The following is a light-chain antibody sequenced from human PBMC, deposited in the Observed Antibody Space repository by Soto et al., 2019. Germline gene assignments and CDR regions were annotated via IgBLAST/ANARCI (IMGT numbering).Light chain of an antibody. J-gene: IGKJ3*01. CDR1: QGISSA. CDR2: AAS. CDR3: QQLNSYPLT. V-gene: IGKV1-13*02. Sequence: AIQLTQSPSSLSASVGDRVTITCRASQGISSALAWYQQKPGKAPKLLIYAASNLQSGVPSRFSGSGSGTEFTLTISSLQPEDFATYYCQQLNSYPLTFGPGTKVDIK.